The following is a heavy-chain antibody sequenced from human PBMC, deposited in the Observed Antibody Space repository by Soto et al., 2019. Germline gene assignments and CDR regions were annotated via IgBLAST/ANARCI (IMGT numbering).Heavy chain of an antibody. V-gene: IGHV5-10-1*01. D-gene: IGHD5-18*01. J-gene: IGHJ6*02. CDR2: IDPSDSYT. CDR3: ARKDSFGDYYYYGMDV. Sequence: PGESLKISCKGSGYSFTSYWISWVRQMPGKGLEWMGRIDPSDSYTNYSPSFQGHVTISADKSISTAYLQWSSLEASDTAMYYCARKDSFGDYYYYGMDVWGQGTTVTVSS. CDR1: GYSFTSYW.